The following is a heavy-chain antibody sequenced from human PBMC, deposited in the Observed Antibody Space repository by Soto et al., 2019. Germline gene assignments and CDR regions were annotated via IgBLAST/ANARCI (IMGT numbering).Heavy chain of an antibody. CDR3: ARDQNGSGNYSTPYFDY. D-gene: IGHD3-10*01. V-gene: IGHV4-4*02. CDR2: IYHSGST. CDR1: GGSINSRYW. J-gene: IGHJ4*02. Sequence: PSETLSLTCAVSGGSINSRYWWSWVRQSPGKGLEWIGEIYHSGSTNYNPSLKSRVTISVDKSKNQFSLNLSSVTAADTAVYYCARDQNGSGNYSTPYFDYWGQGTRLHVPS.